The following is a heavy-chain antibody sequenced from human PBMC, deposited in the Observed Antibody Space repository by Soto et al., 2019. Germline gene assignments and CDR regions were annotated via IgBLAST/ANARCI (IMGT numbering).Heavy chain of an antibody. Sequence: PSETMSLTSTVSGGSISSGGYYWSWIRQHPGKGLEWVGYIYYSGSTYYNPSLKSRVTISVDTSKNQFSLKLSSVTAADTAVYYCARYNRVVPGDYWGQGTLVTVSS. V-gene: IGHV4-31*03. CDR2: IYYSGST. CDR3: ARYNRVVPGDY. CDR1: GGSISSGGYY. D-gene: IGHD1-20*01. J-gene: IGHJ4*02.